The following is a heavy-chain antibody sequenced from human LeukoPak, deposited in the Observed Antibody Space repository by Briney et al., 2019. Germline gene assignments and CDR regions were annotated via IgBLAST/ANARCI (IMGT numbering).Heavy chain of an antibody. J-gene: IGHJ4*02. CDR1: GFTVGSNY. V-gene: IGHV3-53*01. CDR3: AKASAGSSWYLGDDY. Sequence: GGSLRPSCAASGFTVGSNYMSWVRQAPGKGLEWVSVIYSGGSTYYADSVKGRFTISRDNSKNTLYLQVNSLRAEDTAVYYCAKASAGSSWYLGDDYWGQGSLVTVSS. CDR2: IYSGGST. D-gene: IGHD6-13*01.